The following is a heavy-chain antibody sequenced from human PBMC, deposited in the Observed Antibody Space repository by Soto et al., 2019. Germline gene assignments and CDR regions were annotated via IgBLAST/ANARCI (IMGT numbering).Heavy chain of an antibody. CDR1: GYTFTSYD. Sequence: ASVKVSCKASGYTFTSYDINWVRQATGQGLEWMGWMNPNSGNTGYAQKFQGRVTMTRNTSISTAYMELSSMRSEDTAVDYCARASSGWSYYYWYYGMDVWGQGTTVTVSS. CDR3: ARASSGWSYYYWYYGMDV. D-gene: IGHD6-19*01. J-gene: IGHJ6*02. V-gene: IGHV1-8*01. CDR2: MNPNSGNT.